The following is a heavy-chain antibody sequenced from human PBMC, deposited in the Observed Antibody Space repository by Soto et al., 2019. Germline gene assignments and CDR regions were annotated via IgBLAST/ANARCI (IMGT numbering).Heavy chain of an antibody. CDR3: ARDGYCSGGSCYDY. CDR2: IYAGGST. V-gene: IGHV3-53*01. CDR1: GFNVSTNY. D-gene: IGHD2-15*01. Sequence: EVQLVESGGGLTQPGGSLRLSCAASGFNVSTNYMSWVRQAPGKGLEWVSVIYAGGSTYYADSAKGRFTISRDNSKNTLYLQLNSLRAEDTAVYYCARDGYCSGGSCYDYWGQGTLVTVSS. J-gene: IGHJ4*02.